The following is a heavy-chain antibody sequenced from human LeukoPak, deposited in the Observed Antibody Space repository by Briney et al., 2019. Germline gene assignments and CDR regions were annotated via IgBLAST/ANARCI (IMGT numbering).Heavy chain of an antibody. CDR1: GGSISSSSYY. Sequence: SETLSLTCTVSGGSISSSSYYWGWIRQPPGKGLEWIGSIYYSGSTYYNPSLKSRVTISVDTSKNQFSLKLSSVTAADTAVYYCARTSITTSSGYNKFRYYYYMDVWGKGTTVTVSS. J-gene: IGHJ6*03. V-gene: IGHV4-39*01. D-gene: IGHD5-12*01. CDR2: IYYSGST. CDR3: ARTSITTSSGYNKFRYYYYMDV.